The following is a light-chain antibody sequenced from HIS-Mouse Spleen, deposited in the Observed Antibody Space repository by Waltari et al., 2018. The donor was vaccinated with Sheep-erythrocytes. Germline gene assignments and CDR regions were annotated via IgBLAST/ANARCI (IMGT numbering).Light chain of an antibody. V-gene: IGLV2-11*01. CDR2: DVI. Sequence: QSALTQPRSVSGSPGQSVTISCTGTSRYVGGYNYVSLYQQHPGKAPKLMIYDVIKRPSGVPDRFSGSKSGNTDSLTISGLQAEDEADYYCCSYAGSYNHVCATGTKVTVL. CDR3: CSYAGSYNHV. CDR1: SRYVGGYNY. J-gene: IGLJ1*01.